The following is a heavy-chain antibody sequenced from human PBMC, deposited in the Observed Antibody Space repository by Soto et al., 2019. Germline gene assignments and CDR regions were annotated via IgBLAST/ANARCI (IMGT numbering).Heavy chain of an antibody. CDR1: GGSFSGWH. CDR2: ASHTGGT. D-gene: IGHD1-1*01. CDR3: ARIRNLDV. J-gene: IGHJ6*02. Sequence: QVQVQQWGAGLLKFSETLSLTCAVNGGSFSGWHWNWIRQPPGKGLEWIGEASHTGGTNYNPSLESRVTISVDRSRNQLSLKLTSVSAADTAVYYCARIRNLDVWGPGTTVIVSS. V-gene: IGHV4-34*01.